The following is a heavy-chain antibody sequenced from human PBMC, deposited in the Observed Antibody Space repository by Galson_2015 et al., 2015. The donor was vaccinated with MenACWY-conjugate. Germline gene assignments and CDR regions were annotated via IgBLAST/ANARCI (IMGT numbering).Heavy chain of an antibody. CDR3: ARNLAGQSGGYRWFVS. Sequence: SLRLSCAPSGLTFSFHWMSWVRQAPGKGLEWVANIKQDGTEKYYLDSVKGRFIISRDNTKNSLYLQMNSLRGDDTAVYYCARNLAGQSGGYRWFVSWGQGTLVTVSS. J-gene: IGHJ5*01. CDR2: IKQDGTEK. V-gene: IGHV3-7*03. CDR1: GLTFSFHW. D-gene: IGHD3-22*01.